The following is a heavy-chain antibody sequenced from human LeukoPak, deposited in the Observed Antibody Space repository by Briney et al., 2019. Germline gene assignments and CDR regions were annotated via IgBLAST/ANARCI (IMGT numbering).Heavy chain of an antibody. CDR2: ISYDGSNK. CDR1: GFTFSSYG. V-gene: IGHV3-30*18. Sequence: GRSLRLSCAASGFTFSSYGMHWVRQAPGKGLEWVAVISYDGSNKYYADSVKGRFTISRDNSKNTLYLQMNSLRAEDTAVYYCAKDRGYGSSWYDYWGQGTLVTVSS. D-gene: IGHD6-13*01. CDR3: AKDRGYGSSWYDY. J-gene: IGHJ4*02.